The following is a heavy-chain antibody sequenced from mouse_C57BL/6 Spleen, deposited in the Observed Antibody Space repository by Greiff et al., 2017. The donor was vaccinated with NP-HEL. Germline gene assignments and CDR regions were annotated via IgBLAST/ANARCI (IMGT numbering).Heavy chain of an antibody. CDR2: IHPNSGST. V-gene: IGHV1-64*01. Sequence: QVQLQQPGAELVKPGASVKLSCKASGYTFTSYWMHWVKQRPGQGLEWIGMIHPNSGSTNYNEKFKSKATLTVDKSSSTAYMQLSSLTSEDSAVYYCARKVVYYDYDHYAMDYWGQGTSVTVSS. D-gene: IGHD2-4*01. CDR3: ARKVVYYDYDHYAMDY. CDR1: GYTFTSYW. J-gene: IGHJ4*01.